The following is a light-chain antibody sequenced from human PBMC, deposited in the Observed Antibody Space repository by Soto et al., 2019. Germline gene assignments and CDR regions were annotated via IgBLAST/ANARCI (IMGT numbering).Light chain of an antibody. V-gene: IGKV3-11*01. CDR1: HSVSIY. CDR2: KSS. CDR3: QQRSDWPWT. Sequence: DIELTQSPASLYLCPGEGGSLXCRASHSVSIYLAWYRQKPGKAPRPLIYKSSNRADGSPARFSGSGSVTDFTPTVSSLEPEDFVVYYGQQRSDWPWTFGQGTKVDIK. J-gene: IGKJ1*01.